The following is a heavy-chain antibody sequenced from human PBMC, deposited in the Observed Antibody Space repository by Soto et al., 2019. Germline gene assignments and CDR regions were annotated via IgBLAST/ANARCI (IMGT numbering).Heavy chain of an antibody. D-gene: IGHD3-22*01. CDR3: ARNGDSSDYRGWFDP. CDR1: GFTVSINY. Sequence: EVQLVESGGGLVQPGGSLRLSCAASGFTVSINYMSWVRQAPGKGLEWVSVIYSGGTTYYADSVKGRFTISRDNSKNTLYLQMNSLIAEDTAVYYCARNGDSSDYRGWFDPWGQGTLVTVSS. V-gene: IGHV3-66*01. CDR2: IYSGGTT. J-gene: IGHJ5*02.